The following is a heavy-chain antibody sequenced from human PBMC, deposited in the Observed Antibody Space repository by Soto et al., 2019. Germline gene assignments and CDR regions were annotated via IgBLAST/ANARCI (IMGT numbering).Heavy chain of an antibody. CDR1: GGSISSSSYY. D-gene: IGHD3-22*01. V-gene: IGHV4-39*01. CDR2: IYYSGST. J-gene: IGHJ4*02. Sequence: QLQLQESGPGLVKPSETLSLTCTVSGGSISSSSYYWGWIRQPPGKGLEWIGSIYYSGSTYYNPSLKSRVTISVDTSKNQFSLKLSSVTAADTAVYYCARGWASLSGYGYWGQGTLVTVSS. CDR3: ARGWASLSGYGY.